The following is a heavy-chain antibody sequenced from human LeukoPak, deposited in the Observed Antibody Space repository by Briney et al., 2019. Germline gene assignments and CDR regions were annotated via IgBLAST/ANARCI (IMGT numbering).Heavy chain of an antibody. CDR3: AKSGGYGLIDC. J-gene: IGHJ4*02. CDR2: IYSSGST. V-gene: IGHV4-39*01. Sequence: SETLSLTCAVSGASVSGSNYYWGWIRQPPGKGLEWIGNIYSSGSTYYNASLQSRVTISIDTSKNQFSLRLNSVTAADTAMYYCAKSGGYGLIDCWGQGTRVTVSS. D-gene: IGHD1-26*01. CDR1: GASVSGSNYY.